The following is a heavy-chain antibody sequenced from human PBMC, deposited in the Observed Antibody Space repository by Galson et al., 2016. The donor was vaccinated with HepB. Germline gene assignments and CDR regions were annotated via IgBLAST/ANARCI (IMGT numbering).Heavy chain of an antibody. Sequence: TLSLTCTVSGGSISSTTHFWSWIRQPPGKALEWIGYIYHSGAAHYNPSLKSRVTLSVDTSKNQFSLRLSAVTAADTAVYYCAREVITGADDAFDIWGQGTMVTVSS. CDR1: GGSISSTTHF. J-gene: IGHJ3*02. V-gene: IGHV4-30-4*08. D-gene: IGHD1-14*01. CDR2: IYHSGAA. CDR3: AREVITGADDAFDI.